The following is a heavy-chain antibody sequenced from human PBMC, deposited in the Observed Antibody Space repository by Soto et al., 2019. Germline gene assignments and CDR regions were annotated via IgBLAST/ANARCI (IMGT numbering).Heavy chain of an antibody. D-gene: IGHD3-9*01. J-gene: IGHJ4*02. CDR2: INHSGST. V-gene: IGHV4-34*01. CDR3: ARGSRYDILTGYYGATAFDY. Sequence: QVQLQQWGAGLLKPSETLSLTCAVYGGSFSGYYWSWIRQPPGKGLEWIGEINHSGSTNYNPSLKIRVTISVDTSKNQFSLKLSSVTAADTAVYYCARGSRYDILTGYYGATAFDYWGQGTLVTVSS. CDR1: GGSFSGYY.